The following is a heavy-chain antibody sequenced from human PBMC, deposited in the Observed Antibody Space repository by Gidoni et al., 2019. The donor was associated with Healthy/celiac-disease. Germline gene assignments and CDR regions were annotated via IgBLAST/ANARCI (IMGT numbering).Heavy chain of an antibody. Sequence: QLQLQESGPGLVKPSETLSLTCTVSGGSISSSSYYWGWIRQPPGKGLEWIGSIYYSGSTYYNPSLKSRVTISVDTSKNQFSLKLSSVTAADTAVYYCARLLAVYYFDYWGQGTLVTVSS. CDR3: ARLLAVYYFDY. CDR2: IYYSGST. V-gene: IGHV4-39*01. CDR1: GGSISSSSYY. J-gene: IGHJ4*02. D-gene: IGHD6-19*01.